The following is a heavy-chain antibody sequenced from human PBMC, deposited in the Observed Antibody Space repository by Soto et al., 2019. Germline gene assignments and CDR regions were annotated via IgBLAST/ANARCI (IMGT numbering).Heavy chain of an antibody. D-gene: IGHD3-9*01. CDR2: ISWNSGSI. J-gene: IGHJ4*02. V-gene: IGHV3-9*01. CDR3: AKDQHYDILTGYFDY. Sequence: GGSLRLSCAASGFTFDDYAMHWVRQAPGKGLEWVSGISWNSGSIGYADSVKGRFTISRDNAKNSLYLQTNSLRAEDTALYYCAKDQHYDILTGYFDYWGQGTLVTVSS. CDR1: GFTFDDYA.